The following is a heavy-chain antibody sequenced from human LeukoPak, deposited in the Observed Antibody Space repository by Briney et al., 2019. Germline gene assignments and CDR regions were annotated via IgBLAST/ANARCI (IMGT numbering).Heavy chain of an antibody. CDR3: ARDGCGGSCFHYYYYYMDV. D-gene: IGHD2-15*01. CDR2: INPNSGDT. CDR1: GYTFTGYY. V-gene: IGHV1-2*02. Sequence: GASVKVSCKASGYTFTGYYMHWVRQAPGQGLEWMGWINPNSGDTNYAQKFQGRVTMTRDTSISTAFMELSRLTSDDTAVYYCARDGCGGSCFHYYYYYMDVWGKGTTVTISS. J-gene: IGHJ6*03.